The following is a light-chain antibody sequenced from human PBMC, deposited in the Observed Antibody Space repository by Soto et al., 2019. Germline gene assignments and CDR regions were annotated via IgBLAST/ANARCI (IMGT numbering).Light chain of an antibody. CDR2: KAS. CDR3: QQYSTYPLT. V-gene: IGKV1-5*03. Sequence: DIQMTQSPSTLSASVGDRVTITCRASQSISSWLAWYQQKPGKAPKLLIYKASNLQSGVPSRFSGSASGADFTLTISSLQPDDFATYCCQQYSTYPLTFGGGTMVEIK. J-gene: IGKJ4*01. CDR1: QSISSW.